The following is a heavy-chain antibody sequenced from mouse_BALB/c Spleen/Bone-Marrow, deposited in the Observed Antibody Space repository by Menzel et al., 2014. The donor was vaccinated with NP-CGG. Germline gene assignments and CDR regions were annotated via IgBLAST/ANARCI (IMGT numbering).Heavy chain of an antibody. D-gene: IGHD2-3*01. Sequence: SGPELVKPGASMKISCKASGYSFTGYTMNWVKQSHGKNLEWIGLINPYSGGTSYNQKFKGKATLTVDKSSSTAYMELLSLTSEDSAVYYCARFGADGYPRFTYWGQGTLVTVSA. CDR2: INPYSGGT. CDR1: GYSFTGYT. CDR3: ARFGADGYPRFTY. J-gene: IGHJ3*01. V-gene: IGHV1-26*01.